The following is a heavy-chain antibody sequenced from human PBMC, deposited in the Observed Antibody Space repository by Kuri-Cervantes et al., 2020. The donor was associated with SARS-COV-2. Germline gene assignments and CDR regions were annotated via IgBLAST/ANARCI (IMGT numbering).Heavy chain of an antibody. V-gene: IGHV3-11*04. Sequence: GESLKISCTASGFIFSDYYMTWIRQAPGKGLEWVSNIGPSGTTIYYADSVKGRFTISRDNAKNSLYLQMNSLRAEDTAVYYCARVRIEWELPEGFDPWGQGTLVTVSS. CDR1: GFIFSDYY. CDR2: IGPSGTTI. CDR3: ARVRIEWELPEGFDP. J-gene: IGHJ5*02. D-gene: IGHD1-26*01.